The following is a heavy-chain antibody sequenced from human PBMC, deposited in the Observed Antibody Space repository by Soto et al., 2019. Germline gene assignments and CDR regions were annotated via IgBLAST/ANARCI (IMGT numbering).Heavy chain of an antibody. Sequence: ASVKVSCKASGYTFTSYAMHWVRQAPGQRLEWMGWINAGNGNTKYSQKFQGRVTITRDTSASTAYMELSSLRSEDTAVCYCAREPYSSGWPTENWFDPWGQGTLVTVSS. J-gene: IGHJ5*02. D-gene: IGHD6-19*01. V-gene: IGHV1-3*01. CDR2: INAGNGNT. CDR3: AREPYSSGWPTENWFDP. CDR1: GYTFTSYA.